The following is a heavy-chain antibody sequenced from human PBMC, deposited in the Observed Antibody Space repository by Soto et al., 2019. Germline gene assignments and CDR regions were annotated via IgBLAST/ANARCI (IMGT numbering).Heavy chain of an antibody. CDR1: GFTVSSNY. Sequence: EVQLVESGGGLIQPGGSLRLSCAASGFTVSSNYMSWVRQAPGKGLEWVSVIYSGGSTYYADSVKGRFTISRDNSKNTLYLQMNSLRAEDTAVYYCARDDAASSGYIGPPLYWGQGTLVTVSS. D-gene: IGHD3-22*01. J-gene: IGHJ4*02. V-gene: IGHV3-53*01. CDR3: ARDDAASSGYIGPPLY. CDR2: IYSGGST.